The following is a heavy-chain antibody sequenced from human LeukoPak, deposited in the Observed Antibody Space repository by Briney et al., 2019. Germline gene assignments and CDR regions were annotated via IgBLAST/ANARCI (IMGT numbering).Heavy chain of an antibody. D-gene: IGHD2-15*01. J-gene: IGHJ5*02. CDR3: AKGVGYCSGGSGYYNEFDP. V-gene: IGHV1-8*01. CDR2: MNPNSGNT. Sequence: ASVKVSCKASGYTFTSYDINWVRQATGQGLEWMGWMNPNSGNTGYAQKFQGRVTMTTNTSISTSYMELSSMRSEDTAVYYCAKGVGYCSGGSGYYNEFDPWGQGTLVTVSS. CDR1: GYTFTSYD.